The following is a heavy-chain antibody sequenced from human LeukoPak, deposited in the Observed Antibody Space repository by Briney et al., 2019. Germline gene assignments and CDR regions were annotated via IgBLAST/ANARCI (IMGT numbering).Heavy chain of an antibody. D-gene: IGHD3-9*01. V-gene: IGHV3-30*18. CDR2: ISYDGSNT. CDR1: GFTFSIYG. J-gene: IGHJ4*02. Sequence: GRSLRPSCAVSGFTFSIYGMHWVRQAPDRGLGWVVVISYDGSNTYYADSVKGRFTMSRDNSTNTLYLQMDSLRAEDTAFNSCAKEAPPGKERWWWDYDILAGYLDYWGQGTLVTVSS. CDR3: AKEAPPGKERWWWDYDILAGYLDY.